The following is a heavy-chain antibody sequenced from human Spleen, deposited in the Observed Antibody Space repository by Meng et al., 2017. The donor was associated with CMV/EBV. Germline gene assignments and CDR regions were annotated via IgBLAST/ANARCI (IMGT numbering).Heavy chain of an antibody. V-gene: IGHV4-34*01. CDR1: NWSLTGYY. CDR2: INHRAAT. Sequence: VSNWSLTGYYWRWIRQPPGKGLEWIGEINHRAATNYTPSLTGRVTMSVDTSTNHFSLRLSSVTAADAAVYYCARTIRASSSGWFDPWGQGTLVTVSS. CDR3: ARTIRASSSGWFDP. J-gene: IGHJ5*02. D-gene: IGHD6-6*01.